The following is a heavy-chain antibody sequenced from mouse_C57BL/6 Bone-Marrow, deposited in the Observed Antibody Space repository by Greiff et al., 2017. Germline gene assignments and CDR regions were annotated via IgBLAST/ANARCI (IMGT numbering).Heavy chain of an antibody. CDR3: TRQGSRGFDY. Sequence: EVQLQESGGGLVQPGGSLKLSCAASGFTFSDYYMYWVRQTPEKRLEWVAYISNGGGSTYYPDTVKGRFTISRDNAKNTLYLQMSRLKSEDTAMYYCTRQGSRGFDYWGQGTTLTVSS. V-gene: IGHV5-12*01. CDR2: ISNGGGST. CDR1: GFTFSDYY. D-gene: IGHD1-1*01. J-gene: IGHJ2*01.